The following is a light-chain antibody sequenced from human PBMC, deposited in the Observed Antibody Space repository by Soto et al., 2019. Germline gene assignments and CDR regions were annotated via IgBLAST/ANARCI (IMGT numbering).Light chain of an antibody. V-gene: IGKV1-9*01. J-gene: IGKJ3*01. CDR3: QQLKTYPFT. Sequence: DIQVTQSPSPLSASVGDRVTITCRASQDVTTYLAWYQQRPGRPPNLLIYGASNLQSGVPSRFSGSGSETDFTLTISSLQPEDFANDYCQQLKTYPFTFGPGTKVDIK. CDR1: QDVTTY. CDR2: GAS.